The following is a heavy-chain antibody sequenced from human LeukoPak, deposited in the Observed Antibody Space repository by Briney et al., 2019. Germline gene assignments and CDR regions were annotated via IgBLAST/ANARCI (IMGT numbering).Heavy chain of an antibody. V-gene: IGHV3-23*01. CDR3: AKGGYCSSTSCYVGWFDP. D-gene: IGHD2-2*01. J-gene: IGHJ5*02. CDR2: ISAGGGSA. CDR1: GFTFSSYA. Sequence: PGGSLRLSCAASGFTFSSYAISWVRQAPGKGLEWVSTISAGGGSAYYADSVKGRFTISRDNSKNTLYLQMNSLRAEDTAVYYCAKGGYCSSTSCYVGWFDPWGQGTLVTVSS.